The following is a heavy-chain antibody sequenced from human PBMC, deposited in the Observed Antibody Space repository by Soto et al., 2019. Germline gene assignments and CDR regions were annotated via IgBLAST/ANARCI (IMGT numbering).Heavy chain of an antibody. D-gene: IGHD6-19*01. Sequence: GGSLRLSCSASGLTFSSFTMHWVRQAPGKGLEYVSAINSNGGSAYYGDSVKGRFTISRDNPKNTLYLQMSSLRVEDTAVYYCVTNSGWSLRDFDYWGQEILVTVS. CDR3: VTNSGWSLRDFDY. CDR1: GLTFSSFT. J-gene: IGHJ4*02. V-gene: IGHV3-64D*08. CDR2: INSNGGSA.